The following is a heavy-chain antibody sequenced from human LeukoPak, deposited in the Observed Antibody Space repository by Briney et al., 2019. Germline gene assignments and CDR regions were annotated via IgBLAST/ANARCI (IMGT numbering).Heavy chain of an antibody. CDR1: GFTFSSYA. D-gene: IGHD1-26*01. CDR3: ARVQWELLYPDY. V-gene: IGHV3-30-3*01. CDR2: ISYDESYR. Sequence: PGRSLRLSCAGSGFTFSSYAMHWVRQAPGKGLEWVALISYDESYRYYADSVKGRFTISRDNSKNTLYLQMNSLRAEDTAVYYCARVQWELLYPDYWGQGTLVTVSS. J-gene: IGHJ4*02.